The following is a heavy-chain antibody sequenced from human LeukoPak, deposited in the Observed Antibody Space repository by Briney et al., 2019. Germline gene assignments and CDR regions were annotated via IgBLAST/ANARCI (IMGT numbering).Heavy chain of an antibody. V-gene: IGHV3-15*01. CDR2: IKSKTDGGTT. J-gene: IGHJ4*02. D-gene: IGHD2-15*01. CDR1: GFTFSNAW. Sequence: GGSLRLSCAASGFTFSNAWMSWVRQASGKGLEWVGRIKSKTDGGTTDYAAPVKGRFTISRDDSKNTLYLQMNSLKTEDTAVYYCTTDEECSGGSCYSSGFDYWGQGTLVTVSS. CDR3: TTDEECSGGSCYSSGFDY.